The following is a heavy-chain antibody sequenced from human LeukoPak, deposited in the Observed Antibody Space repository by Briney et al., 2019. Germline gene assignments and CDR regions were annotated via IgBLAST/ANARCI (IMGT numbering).Heavy chain of an antibody. CDR2: VKSKTDGGTT. CDR3: TTDSTEYYFDY. CDR1: GFTFNNAW. J-gene: IGHJ4*02. V-gene: IGHV3-15*01. Sequence: PGGSLRLSCAASGFTFNNAWMSWVRQAPGKGLEWVGRVKSKTDGGTTDYAAPVKGRFTISKYDSKNTLYLQMNSLKTEDTAVYYCTTDSTEYYFDYWGQGTLVTVSS.